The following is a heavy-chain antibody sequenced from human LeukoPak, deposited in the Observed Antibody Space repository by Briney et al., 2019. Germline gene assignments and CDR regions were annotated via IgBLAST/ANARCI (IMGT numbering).Heavy chain of an antibody. J-gene: IGHJ4*02. CDR3: ARDRGGSGWYDY. CDR2: ISSSGSYI. Sequence: GGSLTLSCAASGFTFSTYSMNWLRQAPGKGLEWVSSISSSGSYIYYADSVKGRFTISRDNAKNSLYLQMNSLRAEDTAVYYCARDRGGSGWYDYWGQGTLVTVSS. D-gene: IGHD6-19*01. V-gene: IGHV3-21*01. CDR1: GFTFSTYS.